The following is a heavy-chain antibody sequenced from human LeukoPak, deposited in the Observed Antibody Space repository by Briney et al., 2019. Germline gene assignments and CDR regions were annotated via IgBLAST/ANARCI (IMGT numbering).Heavy chain of an antibody. Sequence: GGSLRLSCAASGFTLSSYGMHWVRQAPGKGLEWVAVISYDGSNKYYADSVKGRFTISRDNSKNTLYLQMNSLRAEDTAVYYCAKEPYYDILTGYYYPDYWGQGTLVTVSS. D-gene: IGHD3-9*01. CDR1: GFTLSSYG. J-gene: IGHJ4*02. CDR2: ISYDGSNK. V-gene: IGHV3-30*18. CDR3: AKEPYYDILTGYYYPDY.